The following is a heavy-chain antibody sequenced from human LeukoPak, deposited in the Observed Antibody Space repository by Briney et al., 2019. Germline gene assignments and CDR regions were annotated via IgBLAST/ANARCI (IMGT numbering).Heavy chain of an antibody. CDR3: ARVNDFWSGYKKPNFDY. Sequence: SETLSLTCTVSGGSISSSSYYWGWIRQPPGKGLEWIGSIYYSGSTYYNPSLKSRVTISVDTSKNQFSLKLSSVTAADTAVYYCARVNDFWSGYKKPNFDYWGQGTLVTVSS. CDR1: GGSISSSSYY. CDR2: IYYSGST. J-gene: IGHJ4*02. D-gene: IGHD3-3*01. V-gene: IGHV4-39*07.